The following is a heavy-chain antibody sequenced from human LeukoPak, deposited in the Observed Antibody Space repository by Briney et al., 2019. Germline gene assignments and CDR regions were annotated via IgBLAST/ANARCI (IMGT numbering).Heavy chain of an antibody. Sequence: GGSLRLSCAASGFTVSTNYMSWVRQAPGKGLEWVSVIYSGGSTYYADSVKGRFTISRDNSKNTLYLQMNSLRAEDTAVYYCAALYSSSSYYYYYMDVWGKGTTVTVSS. CDR3: AALYSSSSYYYYYMDV. D-gene: IGHD6-6*01. CDR1: GFTVSTNY. J-gene: IGHJ6*03. V-gene: IGHV3-53*01. CDR2: IYSGGST.